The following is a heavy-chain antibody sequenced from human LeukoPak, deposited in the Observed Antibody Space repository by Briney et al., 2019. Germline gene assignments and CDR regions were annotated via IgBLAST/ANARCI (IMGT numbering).Heavy chain of an antibody. J-gene: IGHJ4*02. CDR2: IRGSGSPT. CDR3: VRDHEWAFDN. Sequence: GGSLRLSCAASGFTFSSYAMSWVRQAPGKGLEWVSYIRGSGSPTDYPDAVKGRFTISRDNAKNSLYLQMDSLKVEDTAIYYCVRDHEWAFDNWGQGTLVTVSS. V-gene: IGHV3-48*01. CDR1: GFTFSSYA. D-gene: IGHD2-8*01.